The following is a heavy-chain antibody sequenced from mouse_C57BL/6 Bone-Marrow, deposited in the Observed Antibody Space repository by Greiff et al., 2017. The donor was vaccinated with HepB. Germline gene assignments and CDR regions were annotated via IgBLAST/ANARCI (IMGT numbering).Heavy chain of an antibody. CDR3: AREGGYDGTLELGGVFAY. V-gene: IGHV5-4*01. Sequence: EVQRVESGGGLVKPGGSLKLSCAASGFTFSSYAMSWVRQTPEKRLEWVATISDGGSYTYYPDNVKGRFTISRDNAKNNLYLQMSHLKSEDTAMYYCAREGGYDGTLELGGVFAYWGQGTLVTVSA. J-gene: IGHJ3*01. D-gene: IGHD2-2*01. CDR2: ISDGGSYT. CDR1: GFTFSSYA.